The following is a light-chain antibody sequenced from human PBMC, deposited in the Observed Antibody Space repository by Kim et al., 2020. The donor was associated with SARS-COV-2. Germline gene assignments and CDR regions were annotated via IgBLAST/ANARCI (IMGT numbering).Light chain of an antibody. CDR1: QSVSASY. CDR2: GAS. Sequence: PGERATLSCRASQSVSASYLAWYQQKPGQAPRLLIYGASSRASGIPDRFSGSGSGTDFTLTITRLQPEDFAVYYCQQFGASPPMYTFGQGTKLEIK. V-gene: IGKV3-20*01. CDR3: QQFGASPPMYT. J-gene: IGKJ2*01.